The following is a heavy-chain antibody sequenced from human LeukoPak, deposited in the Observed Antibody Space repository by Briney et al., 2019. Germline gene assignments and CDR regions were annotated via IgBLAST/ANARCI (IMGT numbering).Heavy chain of an antibody. J-gene: IGHJ5*02. CDR3: ARGSHRRYSSNWYSL. D-gene: IGHD6-13*01. CDR1: GFTFSSYA. CDR2: ISSDGGNT. V-gene: IGHV3-64*01. Sequence: PGGSLRLSCVASGFTFSSYAMHWVRQAPGKGLEYVSSISSDGGNTYYANSVRGRFTISRDNSKDTLYLQMGSLRTEDMAVFYCARGSHRRYSSNWYSLWGQGTLVTVSS.